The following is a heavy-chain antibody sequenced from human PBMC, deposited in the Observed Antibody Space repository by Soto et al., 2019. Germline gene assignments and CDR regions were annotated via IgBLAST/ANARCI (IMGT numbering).Heavy chain of an antibody. D-gene: IGHD3-22*01. CDR2: IIPIFGTA. J-gene: IGHJ4*02. CDR1: GYTFTSYA. Sequence: SVKVSCKASGYTFTSYAISWVRQAPGQGLEWMGGIIPIFGTADYAQKFQGRVTITADESTSTAYMELSSLRSEDTAVYYCASHYDSSGYYYRGLDYWGQGTLVTVSS. V-gene: IGHV1-69*13. CDR3: ASHYDSSGYYYRGLDY.